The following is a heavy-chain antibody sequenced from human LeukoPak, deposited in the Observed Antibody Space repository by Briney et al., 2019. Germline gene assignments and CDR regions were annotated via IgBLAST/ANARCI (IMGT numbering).Heavy chain of an antibody. CDR1: GGSISSYY. D-gene: IGHD6-19*01. J-gene: IGHJ4*02. CDR3: ARHGSDWSFDY. Sequence: SETLSLTCTVSGGSISSYYWSWIRQPPGKGLEWIGYIYYGGSTHSNPSLKSRVTISVDTSKNQFSLKVRSVTAADTAVYYCARHGSDWSFDYWARESWSPSPQ. CDR2: IYYGGST. V-gene: IGHV4-59*01.